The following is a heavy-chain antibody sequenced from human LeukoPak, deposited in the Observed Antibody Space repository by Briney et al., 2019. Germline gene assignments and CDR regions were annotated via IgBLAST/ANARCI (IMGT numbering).Heavy chain of an antibody. J-gene: IGHJ4*02. CDR1: GFTFNNYG. D-gene: IGHD2-2*01. V-gene: IGHV3-30*18. CDR3: AKGPLRGTAAAIDY. Sequence: TGKSLRRSCAASGFTFNNYGMHWVRQAPGKGLEWVAVISYDGRNKHYPDSVKGRFTISRDISTDTLWLQMDSLRTEDTAVYYCAKGPLRGTAAAIDYWGQGTLVTVSS. CDR2: ISYDGRNK.